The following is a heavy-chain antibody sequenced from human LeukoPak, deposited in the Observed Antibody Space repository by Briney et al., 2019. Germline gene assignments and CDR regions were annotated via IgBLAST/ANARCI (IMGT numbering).Heavy chain of an antibody. CDR1: GGSFSGYY. J-gene: IGHJ4*02. D-gene: IGHD4-17*01. CDR3: ARDIDYGTDY. CDR2: INHSGST. Sequence: PSETLSLTCAVYGGSFSGYYWSWIRQPPGKGLEWIGEINHSGSTNYNPSLKSRVTISVDTSKNQFSLKLSSVTAADTAVYYCARDIDYGTDYWGQGTLVTVSS. V-gene: IGHV4-34*01.